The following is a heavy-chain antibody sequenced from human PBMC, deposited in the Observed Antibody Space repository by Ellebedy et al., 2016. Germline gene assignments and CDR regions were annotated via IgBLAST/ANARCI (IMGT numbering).Heavy chain of an antibody. Sequence: GGSLRLXXAASGFTFSSYAMSWVRQAPGKGLEWVSALSGSGGSTYYADSVKGRFTISRDNSKNTLYLQMNSLRAEDTAVYYCARDGSWNDGGWFDPWGQGTLVTVSS. CDR2: LSGSGGST. J-gene: IGHJ5*02. V-gene: IGHV3-23*01. CDR3: ARDGSWNDGGWFDP. D-gene: IGHD1-1*01. CDR1: GFTFSSYA.